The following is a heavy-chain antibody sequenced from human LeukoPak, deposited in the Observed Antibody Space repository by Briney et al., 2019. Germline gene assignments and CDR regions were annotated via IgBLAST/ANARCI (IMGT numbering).Heavy chain of an antibody. J-gene: IGHJ4*02. CDR1: GYTFTNYD. CDR3: ARPSYYYDSSGYDY. D-gene: IGHD3-22*01. CDR2: ISAYNGNT. Sequence: ASVKVSCKASGYTFTNYDITWVRQAPGQGLEWMGWISAYNGNTNYAQNLQGRVTMTTDTSTSTAYTELRSLRSDDTAVYYCARPSYYYDSSGYDYWGQGTLVTVSS. V-gene: IGHV1-18*01.